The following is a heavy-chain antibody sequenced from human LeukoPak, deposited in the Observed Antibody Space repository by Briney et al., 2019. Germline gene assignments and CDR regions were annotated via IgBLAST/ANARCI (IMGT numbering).Heavy chain of an antibody. D-gene: IGHD2-2*01. CDR1: GFSFSSDP. Sequence: PGRSLRPARAASGFSFSSDPTHWVSQAPGKGLEWVAILWYDGNNKYYADSVKGRFPISRDNSKNTLYLQLDSLRVEDTAVYYCAHRRGYYFDFWGQGTMVTVSS. V-gene: IGHV3-33*01. CDR3: AHRRGYYFDF. J-gene: IGHJ4*02. CDR2: LWYDGNNK.